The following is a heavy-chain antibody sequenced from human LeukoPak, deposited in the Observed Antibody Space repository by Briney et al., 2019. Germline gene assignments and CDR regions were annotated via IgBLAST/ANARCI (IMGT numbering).Heavy chain of an antibody. D-gene: IGHD3-10*01. Sequence: SETLSLTCTVSGGSISSGSYYWSWIRQPAGKGLEWIGRIYTSGSTNYNPYLKSRVTISVDTSENQFSLKLSSVTAADTAVYYCARRPYYYGSGSYYYYYMDVWGKGTTVTVSS. CDR3: ARRPYYYGSGSYYYYYMDV. J-gene: IGHJ6*03. V-gene: IGHV4-61*02. CDR2: IYTSGST. CDR1: GGSISSGSYY.